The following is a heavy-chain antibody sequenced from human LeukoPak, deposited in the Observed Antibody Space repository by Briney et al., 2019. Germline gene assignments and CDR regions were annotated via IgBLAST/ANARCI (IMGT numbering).Heavy chain of an antibody. CDR2: MNPNSGNT. CDR1: GYTFTTYN. V-gene: IGHV1-8*02. J-gene: IGHJ4*02. Sequence: ASVKVSCKASGYTFTTYNINWVRQAPGQGLEWMGWMNPNSGNTGYAQKFQGRVTMTRNTSISTAYMELSSLRSEDTAVYYCARGPVVKAMRYWGQGTLVTVSS. CDR3: ARGPVVKAMRY. D-gene: IGHD3-22*01.